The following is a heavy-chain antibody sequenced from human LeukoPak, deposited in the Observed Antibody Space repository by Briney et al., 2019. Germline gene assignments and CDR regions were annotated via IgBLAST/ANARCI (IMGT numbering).Heavy chain of an antibody. D-gene: IGHD3-22*01. Sequence: PGRSLRLSCAASGFTFRSYVMSWVRQAPGKGLEWVSTISDSSVTTYYADSVKGRFTISRDNSKNTLYLQMNGLRAEDSAVYFCAKADRRWATYYYDTSGYYYDYWGQGTLVTVSS. J-gene: IGHJ4*02. V-gene: IGHV3-23*01. CDR1: GFTFRSYV. CDR3: AKADRRWATYYYDTSGYYYDY. CDR2: ISDSSVTT.